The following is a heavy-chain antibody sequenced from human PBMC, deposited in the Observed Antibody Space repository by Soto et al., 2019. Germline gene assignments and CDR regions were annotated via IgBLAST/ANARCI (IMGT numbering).Heavy chain of an antibody. CDR2: TWFDGCNK. J-gene: IGHJ6*02. CDR3: ARVTSKDIVVVVAATWQYYGMDV. V-gene: IGHV3-33*01. D-gene: IGHD2-15*01. CDR1: GFTFSGHD. Sequence: PGGSLRLSCAAPGFTFSGHDKHWVRQAPGKGLEWVEVTWFDGCNKYYGDSAKGRFTVSRDNSKNTLYLQMNSLRAEDTAVYYCARVTSKDIVVVVAATWQYYGMDVWGQGTTVTVSS.